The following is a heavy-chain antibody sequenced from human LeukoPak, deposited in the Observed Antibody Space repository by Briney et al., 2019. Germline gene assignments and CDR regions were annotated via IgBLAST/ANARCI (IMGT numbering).Heavy chain of an antibody. Sequence: GGSLRLSCAASGFTFSSYEMNWVSQAPGKGLEWVSYISSSGSTVYYADSVKGRFTISRDNAQNSLYLQMNSLRAADTAVYYCARDPHPVYSSSWYGWFDPWGQGTLVTVSS. D-gene: IGHD6-13*01. J-gene: IGHJ5*02. V-gene: IGHV3-48*03. CDR1: GFTFSSYE. CDR3: ARDPHPVYSSSWYGWFDP. CDR2: ISSSGSTV.